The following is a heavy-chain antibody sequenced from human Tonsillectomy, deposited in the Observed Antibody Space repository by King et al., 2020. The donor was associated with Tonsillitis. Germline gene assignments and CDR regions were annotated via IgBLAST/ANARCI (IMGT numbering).Heavy chain of an antibody. J-gene: IGHJ4*02. V-gene: IGHV3-30*18. D-gene: IGHD5-24*01. Sequence: VQLVESGGGVVQPGRSLRLSCAASGFTFSSYGMHWVRQAPGKGLEWVAVISYDGSNKYYADSVKGRFTISRDDSKITLSLQMNSLRTEDTAVYYCAKDRDGFDYWGQGTLVTVSS. CDR3: AKDRDGFDY. CDR1: GFTFSSYG. CDR2: ISYDGSNK.